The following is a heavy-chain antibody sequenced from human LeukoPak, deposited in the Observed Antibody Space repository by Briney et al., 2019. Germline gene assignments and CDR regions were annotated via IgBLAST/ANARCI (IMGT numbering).Heavy chain of an antibody. J-gene: IGHJ4*02. CDR2: INPASGGT. D-gene: IGHD6-19*01. CDR3: ARRMDSSGWGDY. V-gene: IGHV1-2*02. Sequence: ASVKVSCKASGFTFSAYFIHWVRQAPGQGLEWMGWINPASGGTTYAQKFQGRVTMTRDTSISTAYMDLSSLRSDDTAVYYCARRMDSSGWGDYWGQGTLVTVSS. CDR1: GFTFSAYF.